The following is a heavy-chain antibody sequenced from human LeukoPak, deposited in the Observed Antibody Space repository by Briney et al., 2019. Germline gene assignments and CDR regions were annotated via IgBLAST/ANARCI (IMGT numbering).Heavy chain of an antibody. CDR1: GGSFSGYY. CDR2: INHSGST. Sequence: SETLSLTCAVYGGSFSGYYWSWIRQPPGKGLEWIGEINHSGSTNYNPSLKSRVTISVDTSKNQFSLKLSSVTAADTVVYYCARGLRGHIDYWGQGTLVTVSS. V-gene: IGHV4-34*01. CDR3: ARGLRGHIDY. J-gene: IGHJ4*02. D-gene: IGHD5-12*01.